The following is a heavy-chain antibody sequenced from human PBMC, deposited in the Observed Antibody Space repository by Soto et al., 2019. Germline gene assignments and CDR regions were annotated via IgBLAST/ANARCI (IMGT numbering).Heavy chain of an antibody. CDR1: GGTFSSYA. D-gene: IGHD3-3*01. CDR3: AGEHSEIFGEESYYYGMDV. J-gene: IGHJ6*02. CDR2: IIPIFGTA. V-gene: IGHV1-69*13. Sequence: SVKVSCKASGGTFSSYAISWVRQAPGQGLEWMGGIIPIFGTANYAQKFQGRVTITADESTSTAYMELSSLRYEDTAVYYCAGEHSEIFGEESYYYGMDVWGQGTTVTVSS.